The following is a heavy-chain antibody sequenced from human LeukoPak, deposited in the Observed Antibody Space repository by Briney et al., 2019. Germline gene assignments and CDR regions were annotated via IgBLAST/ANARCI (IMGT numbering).Heavy chain of an antibody. CDR3: ARDSRYCSSTSCLWNFDY. V-gene: IGHV3-30*04. CDR2: ISYDGSNK. D-gene: IGHD2-2*01. CDR1: GFTFSSYA. Sequence: GGSLRLSCAASGFTFSSYAMHWVRQAPGKGLEWVAVISYDGSNKYYADSVKGRFTISRDNSKNTLYLQMNSLRAEDTAVYYCARDSRYCSSTSCLWNFDYWGQGTLVTVSS. J-gene: IGHJ4*02.